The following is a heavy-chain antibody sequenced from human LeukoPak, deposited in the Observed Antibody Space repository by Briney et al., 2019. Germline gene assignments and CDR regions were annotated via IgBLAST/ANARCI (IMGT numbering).Heavy chain of an antibody. CDR3: AKGSPRWDGYNNNWSDP. Sequence: GGSLRLSCAASGFTFSSYAMSWVRQAPGKGLEWVSAISGSGGSTYYADSVKGRFTISRDNSKNTLYLQMNSLRAEDTAVYYCAKGSPRWDGYNNNWSDPWGQGTLVTVSS. J-gene: IGHJ5*02. D-gene: IGHD5-24*01. CDR2: ISGSGGST. CDR1: GFTFSSYA. V-gene: IGHV3-23*01.